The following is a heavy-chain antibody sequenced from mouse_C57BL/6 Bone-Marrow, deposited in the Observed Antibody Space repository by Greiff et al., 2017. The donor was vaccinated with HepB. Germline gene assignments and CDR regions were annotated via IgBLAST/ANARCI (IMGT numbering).Heavy chain of an antibody. D-gene: IGHD4-1*01. Sequence: QVQLQQSGPELVKPGASVKISCKASGYAFSSSWMNWVKQRPGKGLEWIGRIYPGDGDTNYNGKFKGKATLTADKSSSTAYMQLSSLTSEDSAVYFCARWGTATKDYWGQGTTLTVSS. CDR3: ARWGTATKDY. V-gene: IGHV1-82*01. J-gene: IGHJ2*01. CDR2: IYPGDGDT. CDR1: GYAFSSSW.